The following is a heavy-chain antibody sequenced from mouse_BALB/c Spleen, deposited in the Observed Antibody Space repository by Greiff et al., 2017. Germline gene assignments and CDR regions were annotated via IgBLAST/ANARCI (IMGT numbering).Heavy chain of an antibody. V-gene: IGHV14-3*02. CDR2: IDPANGNT. CDR3: ARGYYFDY. Sequence: EVHLVESGAELVRPGASVKLSCTASGFNIKDTYMHWVKQRPEQGLEWIGRIDPANGNTKYDPKFQGKATITADTSSNTAYLQLSSLTSEDTAVYYRARGYYFDYWGQGTTLTVSS. CDR1: GFNIKDTY. J-gene: IGHJ2*01.